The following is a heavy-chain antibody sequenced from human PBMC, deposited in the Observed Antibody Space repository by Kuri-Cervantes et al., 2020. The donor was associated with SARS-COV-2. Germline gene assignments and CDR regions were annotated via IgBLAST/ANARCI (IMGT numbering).Heavy chain of an antibody. CDR1: GGSISSSSYY. Sequence: GSLRLSCTVSGGSISSSSYYWGWIRQPPGKGLEWIGSIYYSGSTYYNPSLKSRVTISVDTSKNQFSLKLSSVTAADTAVYYCARRGGYLPPDAFDIWGQGTMVTVSS. V-gene: IGHV4-39*01. D-gene: IGHD3-16*02. CDR3: ARRGGYLPPDAFDI. CDR2: IYYSGST. J-gene: IGHJ3*02.